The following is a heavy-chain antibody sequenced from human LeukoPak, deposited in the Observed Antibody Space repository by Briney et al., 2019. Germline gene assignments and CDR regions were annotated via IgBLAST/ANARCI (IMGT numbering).Heavy chain of an antibody. V-gene: IGHV3-23*01. CDR1: GFIFSNYA. J-gene: IGHJ4*02. CDR2: ISSRGDST. D-gene: IGHD6-19*01. Sequence: GGSLILSCAASGFIFSNYAMSWVRQVPGRGLEWVSTISSRGDSTYVADSVKGRFTISRDNSKNSLYLQMNTVRTEDTAVYYCVKGPRPDITVAHTVENWGQGTLVTVSS. CDR3: VKGPRPDITVAHTVEN.